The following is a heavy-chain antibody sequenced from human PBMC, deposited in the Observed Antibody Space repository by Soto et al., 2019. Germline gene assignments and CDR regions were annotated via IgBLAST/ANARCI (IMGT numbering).Heavy chain of an antibody. Sequence: GGSLRLSCAASGFTFSSYWMHWVRQAPGKGLVWVSRINSDGSSTSYADSVKGRFTISRDNAKNTLYLQMNSLRAEDTAVYYCASEGHPLRGDSFDYWGQGTLVTVSS. V-gene: IGHV3-74*01. CDR1: GFTFSSYW. CDR2: INSDGSST. CDR3: ASEGHPLRGDSFDY. D-gene: IGHD6-25*01. J-gene: IGHJ4*02.